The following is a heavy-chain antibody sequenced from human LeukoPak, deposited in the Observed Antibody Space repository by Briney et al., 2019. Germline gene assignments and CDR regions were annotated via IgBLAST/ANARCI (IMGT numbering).Heavy chain of an antibody. D-gene: IGHD3-22*01. J-gene: IGHJ4*02. CDR2: ISVDGSNK. Sequence: GGSLRLSCTASGFTFSSYAMHWVRQAPGKGLEWVAVISVDGSNKYYTDSVKGRFTISRDNSKDTLSLEMNSLRLEDTAVYHCARNRGATGYYWVDYWGQGTLVTVSS. CDR1: GFTFSSYA. CDR3: ARNRGATGYYWVDY. V-gene: IGHV3-30-3*01.